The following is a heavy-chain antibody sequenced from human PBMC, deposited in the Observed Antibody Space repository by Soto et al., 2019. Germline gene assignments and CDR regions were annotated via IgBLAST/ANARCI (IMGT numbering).Heavy chain of an antibody. CDR1: GYTFTSYD. Sequence: ASVKLSCNASGYTFTSYDINWVRQATGQGLEWMGWMNPNSGNTGYAQKFQGRVTMTRNTSISTAYMELSSPRSEDTAVYYCMSRVRSYYDFWSGYERANWFDPWGQGTLVTVSS. V-gene: IGHV1-8*01. CDR3: MSRVRSYYDFWSGYERANWFDP. J-gene: IGHJ5*02. CDR2: MNPNSGNT. D-gene: IGHD3-3*01.